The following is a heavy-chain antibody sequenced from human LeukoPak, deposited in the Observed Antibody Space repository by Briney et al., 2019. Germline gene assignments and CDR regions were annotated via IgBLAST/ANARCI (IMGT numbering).Heavy chain of an antibody. Sequence: GGSLRLSCAASGFTFSSYWMSWVRQAPGKGLEWVANIKQDGSEKYYVDSVKGRFTISRDNAKNSLYLQMNSLRAEDTAVYYCAREQRYFDWLLSGLDYWGQGTLVTVSS. CDR2: IKQDGSEK. D-gene: IGHD3-9*01. V-gene: IGHV3-7*01. J-gene: IGHJ4*02. CDR1: GFTFSSYW. CDR3: AREQRYFDWLLSGLDY.